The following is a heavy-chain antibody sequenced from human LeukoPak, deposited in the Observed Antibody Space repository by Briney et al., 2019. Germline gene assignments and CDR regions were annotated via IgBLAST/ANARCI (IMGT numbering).Heavy chain of an antibody. J-gene: IGHJ4*02. CDR3: ARGYCTNGACHAHFDY. CDR2: IYYSGNT. CDR1: GGSISSYY. D-gene: IGHD2-8*01. Sequence: SETLSLTCTVSGGSISSYYWNWIRQPPGKGLEWIGYIYYSGNTNYSPSLKSRVTISLDTSENQLSLKLRSVTPADTAVYYCARGYCTNGACHAHFDYWGQGTLVTVSS. V-gene: IGHV4-59*01.